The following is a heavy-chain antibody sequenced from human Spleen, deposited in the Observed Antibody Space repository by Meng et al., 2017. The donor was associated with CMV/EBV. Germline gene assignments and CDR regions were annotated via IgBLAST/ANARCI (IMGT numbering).Heavy chain of an antibody. V-gene: IGHV3-30*02. CDR3: AKDPNSSGWYIDYFDY. J-gene: IGHJ4*02. CDR1: RFTFSSYG. Sequence: GESLKISCAASRFTFSSYGMHWVRQAPGKGLEWVAFIRYDGSNEYYIDSVKGRFTISRDNSKNTLYLQMNSLRTEDTAVYYCAKDPNSSGWYIDYFDYWGQGTLVTVSS. D-gene: IGHD6-19*01. CDR2: IRYDGSNE.